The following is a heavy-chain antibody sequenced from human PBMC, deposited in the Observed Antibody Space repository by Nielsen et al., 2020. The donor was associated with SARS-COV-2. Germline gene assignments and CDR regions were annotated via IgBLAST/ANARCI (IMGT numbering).Heavy chain of an antibody. CDR1: GFIFRSYG. CDR3: AREKVTMVRGVTPGFSY. CDR2: ISYDGSNK. V-gene: IGHV3-30*03. J-gene: IGHJ4*02. D-gene: IGHD3-10*01. Sequence: GGSLRLSCAASGFIFRSYGMHWVRQAPGKGLEWVAVISYDGSNKYYADSVKGRYTITRDISKNTLYLQVDSLRSEDTAVYYCAREKVTMVRGVTPGFSYWGQGTLVTVSS.